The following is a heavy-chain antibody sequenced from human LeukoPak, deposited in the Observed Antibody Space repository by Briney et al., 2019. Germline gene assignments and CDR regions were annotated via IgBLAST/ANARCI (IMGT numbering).Heavy chain of an antibody. J-gene: IGHJ5*02. V-gene: IGHV4-34*01. Sequence: SETLSLTCIVYGGSFSGYHWSWIRQPPGKGLEWIGEINHSGSTNYNPSLKSRVTISVDTSKNQFSLKLSSVTAADTAVYYCARNRDWFDPWGQGTLVTVSS. CDR3: ARNRDWFDP. CDR2: INHSGST. CDR1: GGSFSGYH.